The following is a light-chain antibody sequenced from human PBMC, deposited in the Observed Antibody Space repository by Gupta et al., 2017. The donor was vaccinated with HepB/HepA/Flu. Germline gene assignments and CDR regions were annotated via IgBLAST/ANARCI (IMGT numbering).Light chain of an antibody. J-gene: IGKJ1*01. CDR2: AAS. CDR3: QQYDSDPWT. Sequence: AIRMTQSPSSFSASTGDRVTITCRASQGISSYLAWYQQKPGKAPKLLIYAASTLQSGVPSRFSSSGAGTDFTLTISCLQADDFATYYGQQYDSDPWTFGQGTKVEIK. V-gene: IGKV1-8*01. CDR1: QGISSY.